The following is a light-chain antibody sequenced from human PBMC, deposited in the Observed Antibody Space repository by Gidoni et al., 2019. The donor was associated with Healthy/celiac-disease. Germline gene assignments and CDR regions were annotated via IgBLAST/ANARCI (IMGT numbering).Light chain of an antibody. Sequence: DIQMTQSPSSLSASVGDRVTITCRASQSISSYLNWYQQKPGNAPKRLIYAESSLQSGVPSRFSGSGSGTDFTLTISSLQPEDFATYYCQQSYSTPRTFGPGTKVDIK. V-gene: IGKV1-39*01. J-gene: IGKJ3*01. CDR2: AES. CDR3: QQSYSTPRT. CDR1: QSISSY.